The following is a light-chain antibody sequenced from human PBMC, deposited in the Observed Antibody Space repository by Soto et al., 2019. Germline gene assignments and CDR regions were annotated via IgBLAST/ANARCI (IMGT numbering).Light chain of an antibody. CDR2: EVS. V-gene: IGLV2-8*01. J-gene: IGLJ2*01. CDR1: SSVVGGYNY. Sequence: QSVLTQPPSASGSPGQSVTISCTGTSSVVGGYNYVSWYQQHPGKAPKLMIYEVSKRPSGVPDRFSGSKSGNTASLTVSGLQAEDEADYYCSSYAGSKNVVFGGGTKVTVL. CDR3: SSYAGSKNVV.